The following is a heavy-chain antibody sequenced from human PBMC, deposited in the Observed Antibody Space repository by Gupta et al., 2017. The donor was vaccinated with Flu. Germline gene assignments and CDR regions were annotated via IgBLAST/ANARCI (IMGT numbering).Heavy chain of an antibody. CDR2: VHSSGNT. J-gene: IGHJ4*02. CDR1: GGSVNVFSYF. V-gene: IGHV4-31*03. Sequence: QVQLRESGPRLLKPSQTLSLTCSVSGGSVNVFSYFWSWIRQHPEKGLEWIGYVHSSGNTYYNPSLRSRLMMSIDTSKNVFSLEVTSVTAADTAMYYCARRGTYYFDFWGQGALVTVSS. D-gene: IGHD1-7*01. CDR3: ARRGTYYFDF.